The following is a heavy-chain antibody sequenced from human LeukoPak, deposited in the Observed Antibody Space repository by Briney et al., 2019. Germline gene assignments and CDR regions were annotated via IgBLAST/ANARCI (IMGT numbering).Heavy chain of an antibody. D-gene: IGHD6-13*01. CDR3: AGGHGVAAAGTGPYYYYYYMDV. Sequence: SETLSLTCAVYGGSFSGYYWSWIRQPPGEGLEWIGEINHSGSTNYNPSLKSRVTISVDTSKNQFSLKLSSVTAADTAVYYCAGGHGVAAAGTGPYYYYYYMDVWGKGTTVTVSS. CDR2: INHSGST. J-gene: IGHJ6*03. V-gene: IGHV4-34*01. CDR1: GGSFSGYY.